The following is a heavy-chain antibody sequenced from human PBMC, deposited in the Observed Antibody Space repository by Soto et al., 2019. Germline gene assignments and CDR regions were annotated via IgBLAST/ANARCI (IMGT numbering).Heavy chain of an antibody. V-gene: IGHV3-48*01. Sequence: GGSLRLSCAASGLTFTTDNMSWVRQAPGKGLEWIAYTNSRSNTKYYADSVKGRFIISRDNAKNSLYLQMNTLRAEDTAVYYCTRDLGYCSGGSCYSEGFDPWGQGTLVTVSS. J-gene: IGHJ5*02. CDR3: TRDLGYCSGGSCYSEGFDP. D-gene: IGHD2-15*01. CDR2: TNSRSNTK. CDR1: GLTFTTDN.